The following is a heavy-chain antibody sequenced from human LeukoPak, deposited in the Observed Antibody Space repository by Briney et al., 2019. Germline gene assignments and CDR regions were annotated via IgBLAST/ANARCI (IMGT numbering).Heavy chain of an antibody. CDR3: ARDDYGDNDAFDI. CDR2: MNPNSGNT. D-gene: IGHD4-17*01. Sequence: ASVKVSCKASGYTFTSYDINWVRQATGQGLEWMGWMNPNSGNTGYAQKFQGRVTMTRNPSISTAYMELSSLRSEDTAVYYCARDDYGDNDAFDIWGQGTMVTVSS. V-gene: IGHV1-8*01. CDR1: GYTFTSYD. J-gene: IGHJ3*02.